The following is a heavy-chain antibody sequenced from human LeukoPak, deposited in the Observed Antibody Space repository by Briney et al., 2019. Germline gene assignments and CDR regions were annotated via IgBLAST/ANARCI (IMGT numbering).Heavy chain of an antibody. CDR3: ARVGNTMVGGVPQHYYYYGTDV. Sequence: EASVKVSCKAWGGTFSSYAISWVRQAPGQGLEWMGGIIPIFGTANYAQKFQGRVTITADESTSTAYMEVSRLRSEDTAVYYCARVGNTMVGGVPQHYYYYGTDVWGQGTTVTVSS. V-gene: IGHV1-69*13. CDR1: GGTFSSYA. J-gene: IGHJ6*02. D-gene: IGHD3-10*01. CDR2: IIPIFGTA.